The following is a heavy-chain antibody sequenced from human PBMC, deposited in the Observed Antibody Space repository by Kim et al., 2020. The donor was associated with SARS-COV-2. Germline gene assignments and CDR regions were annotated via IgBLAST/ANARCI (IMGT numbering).Heavy chain of an antibody. CDR1: GFVFSNYA. CDR3: AKSPGEYYYYYGLDV. D-gene: IGHD3-10*01. V-gene: IGHV3-23*01. Sequence: GGSLRLSCAASGFVFSNYAMTWVRQAPGKGLEWVSAIRGSGGSTYYADSVRGRFTISRDNSKNTLYLQMNTLSVEDTAVYYCAKSPGEYYYYYGLDVWGQGTTVTVSS. CDR2: IRGSGGST. J-gene: IGHJ6*02.